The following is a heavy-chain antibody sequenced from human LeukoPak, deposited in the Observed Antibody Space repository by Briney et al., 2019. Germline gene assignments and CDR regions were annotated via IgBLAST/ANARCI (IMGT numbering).Heavy chain of an antibody. V-gene: IGHV4-4*07. CDR2: IYTSGST. CDR3: ARPSLPQGAAGGT. J-gene: IGHJ5*02. CDR1: GGSISY. Sequence: PSETLSLTCTVSGGSISYWNWIRQPAGKGLEWIGRIYTSGSTNYNPSLKSRVTMSVDTSKNQFSLKLSSVTAADTAVYYCARPSLPQGAAGGTWGQGTLVTVSS. D-gene: IGHD6-13*01.